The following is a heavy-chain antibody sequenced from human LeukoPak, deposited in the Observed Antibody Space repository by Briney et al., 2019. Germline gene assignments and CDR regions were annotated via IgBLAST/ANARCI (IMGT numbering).Heavy chain of an antibody. J-gene: IGHJ4*02. CDR1: GGSFSGYY. V-gene: IGHV4-34*01. D-gene: IGHD5/OR15-5a*01. CDR2: INHSGST. Sequence: KPSETLSLTCAVYGGSFSGYYWSWIRQPPGKGLEWIGEINHSGSTNYNPSLKSRVTISVDTSKNQFSLKLSSVTAAGTAVYYCARGRVRRFSVGCFDYWGQGTLVTVSS. CDR3: ARGRVRRFSVGCFDY.